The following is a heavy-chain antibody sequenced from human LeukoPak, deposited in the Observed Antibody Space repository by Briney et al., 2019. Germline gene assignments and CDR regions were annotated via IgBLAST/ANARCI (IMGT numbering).Heavy chain of an antibody. V-gene: IGHV1-24*01. J-gene: IGHJ3*02. D-gene: IGHD2-15*01. Sequence: ASVKVSCKVSGYTLTELSMHWVRQAPGKGLEWMGGFDPEDGETIYAQKFQGRVTMTEDTSTDTAYMELSSLRSEDTAVYYCATISPRVYCSGGSCYSVLVGAFDIWGQGTVVTVSS. CDR3: ATISPRVYCSGGSCYSVLVGAFDI. CDR2: FDPEDGET. CDR1: GYTLTELS.